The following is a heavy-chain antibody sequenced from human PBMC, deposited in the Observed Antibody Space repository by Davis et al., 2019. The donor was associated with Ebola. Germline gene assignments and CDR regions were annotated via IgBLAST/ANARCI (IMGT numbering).Heavy chain of an antibody. CDR2: IYYSGST. CDR1: GGSISSGGYS. CDR3: ARFIAVAGTPVDY. J-gene: IGHJ4*02. V-gene: IGHV4-30-4*07. Sequence: SETLSLTCAVSGGSISSGGYSWSWIRQPPGKGLEWIGYIYYSGSTYYNPSLKSRVTISVDTSKNQFSLKLSSVTAADTAVYYCARFIAVAGTPVDYWGQGTLVTVSS. D-gene: IGHD6-19*01.